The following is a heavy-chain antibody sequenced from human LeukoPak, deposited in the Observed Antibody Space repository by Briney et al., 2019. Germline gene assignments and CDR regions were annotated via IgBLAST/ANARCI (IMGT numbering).Heavy chain of an antibody. Sequence: SETLSLTCTVSGYSISSGYYWGWIRQPPGKGLEWIGSIYHSGSTYYNPSLKSRVTISVDTSKNQFSLKLSSVTAADTAVYYCARDDVGIAAAGSSFDYWGQGTLVTVSS. CDR1: GYSISSGYY. V-gene: IGHV4-38-2*02. CDR3: ARDDVGIAAAGSSFDY. CDR2: IYHSGST. D-gene: IGHD6-13*01. J-gene: IGHJ4*02.